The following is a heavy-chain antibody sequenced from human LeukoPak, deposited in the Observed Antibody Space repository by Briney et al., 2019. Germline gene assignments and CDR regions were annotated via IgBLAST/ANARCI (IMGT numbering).Heavy chain of an antibody. J-gene: IGHJ4*02. CDR2: LYSGGSP. V-gene: IGHV3-53*01. Sequence: GGSLRLSCAASGFTFSSYSMNWVRQAPGKGLEWVSVLYSGGSPYYADSVKGRFTISRDNSKNTLYLQMNSLRAEDTAMYYCVRDAIVGFFDYWGQGTLVTVSS. CDR1: GFTFSSYS. CDR3: VRDAIVGFFDY. D-gene: IGHD2-15*01.